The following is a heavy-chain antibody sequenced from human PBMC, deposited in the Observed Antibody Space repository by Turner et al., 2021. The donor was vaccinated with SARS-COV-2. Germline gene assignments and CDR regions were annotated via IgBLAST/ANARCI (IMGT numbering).Heavy chain of an antibody. CDR3: ARGGLYYYDSSAYYGDAFDI. Sequence: QVQLVQSGAEVKKPVASVKVSCKASGYTFTGYYMHWVRQAPGQGLEWMGWINPNSGATNYAQNFQGRVTMTRDTSISTAYMELSRLRSDDTAVYYCARGGLYYYDSSAYYGDAFDIWGQGTMVTVSS. CDR1: GYTFTGYY. D-gene: IGHD3-22*01. J-gene: IGHJ3*02. CDR2: INPNSGAT. V-gene: IGHV1-2*02.